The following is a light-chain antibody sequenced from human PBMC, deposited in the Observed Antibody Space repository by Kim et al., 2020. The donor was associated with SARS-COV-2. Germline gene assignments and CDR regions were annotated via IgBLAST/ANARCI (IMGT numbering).Light chain of an antibody. CDR1: NGSLASNY. CDR2: EDN. Sequence: PVTSSCTRSNGSLASNYVQRYQQRPGSAPTTVVYEDNQRPSGVPDRFSGSIDSSSNSASRTISGLKTEDEADYFCQSYDSSNVVFGGGTQLTVL. V-gene: IGLV6-57*03. J-gene: IGLJ2*01. CDR3: QSYDSSNVV.